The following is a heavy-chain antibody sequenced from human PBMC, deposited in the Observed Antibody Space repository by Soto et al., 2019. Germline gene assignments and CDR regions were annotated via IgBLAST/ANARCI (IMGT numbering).Heavy chain of an antibody. CDR1: GFTFSSYD. V-gene: IGHV3-13*01. J-gene: IGHJ5*02. CDR3: ARAVRHGFHP. Sequence: GGSLRLSCAASGFTFSSYDMHWVRQATGKGLEWVSAIGTAGDTYYPGSVKGRFTISRENAKNSLYLQMNSLRAGDTAVYYCARAVRHGFHPWAREPWSPSPQ. CDR2: IGTAGDT.